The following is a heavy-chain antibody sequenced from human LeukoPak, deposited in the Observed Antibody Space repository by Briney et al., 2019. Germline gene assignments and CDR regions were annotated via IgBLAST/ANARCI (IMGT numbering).Heavy chain of an antibody. J-gene: IGHJ4*02. D-gene: IGHD6-13*01. V-gene: IGHV3-48*03. CDR3: ASSSWYALDY. CDR1: GFTFSSYE. Sequence: GRSLRLSCAASGFTFSSYEMNWVRQAPGKGLEWISYISSSGSTMYYADSVKGRFTISRDNAKNSLYLQMNSLRAEDTAIYYCASSSWYALDYWGQGTLVTVSS. CDR2: ISSSGSTM.